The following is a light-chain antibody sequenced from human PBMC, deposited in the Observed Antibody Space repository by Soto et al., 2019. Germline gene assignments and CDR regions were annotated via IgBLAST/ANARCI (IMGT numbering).Light chain of an antibody. CDR1: QDIRGA. CDR3: QQFNSYPIT. CDR2: DVS. Sequence: AIQLTQSPSSLSASVGDRVTITCRASQDIRGALAWYQQTPGKAPKILIYDVSTVQSGVPSRFSGSSSGTDFSLTISSLQPEDFATYFCQQFNSYPITFGQGTRLDIK. V-gene: IGKV1-13*02. J-gene: IGKJ5*01.